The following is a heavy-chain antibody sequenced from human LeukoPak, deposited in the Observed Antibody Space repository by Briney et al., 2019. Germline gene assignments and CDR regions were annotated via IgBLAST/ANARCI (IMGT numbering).Heavy chain of an antibody. CDR3: AREPNYQYYFHY. V-gene: IGHV1-18*01. Sequence: GASVKVSCTASGYTFTSYGMGWVRQAPGQGLEWMGWISGYNGNTNYAQKLQDRVTMTTDTSTSTAYMELRSLRSDDTAVYYCAREPNYQYYFHYWGQGTLVTVSS. J-gene: IGHJ4*02. CDR1: GYTFTSYG. D-gene: IGHD1-7*01. CDR2: ISGYNGNT.